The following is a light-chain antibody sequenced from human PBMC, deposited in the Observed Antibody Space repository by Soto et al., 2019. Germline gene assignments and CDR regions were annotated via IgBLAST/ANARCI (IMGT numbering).Light chain of an antibody. Sequence: EVVVTQSPRTLSVSPGDRATLSCRASQSVSTYVAWYQQKPGQAPRLLISGASTRAAGVSARFTGSGSGTEFTLTISSLQSDDFAVYYCQQYHYWPPPTFGPGTRVDIK. CDR2: GAS. CDR1: QSVSTY. V-gene: IGKV3-15*01. J-gene: IGKJ1*01. CDR3: QQYHYWPPPT.